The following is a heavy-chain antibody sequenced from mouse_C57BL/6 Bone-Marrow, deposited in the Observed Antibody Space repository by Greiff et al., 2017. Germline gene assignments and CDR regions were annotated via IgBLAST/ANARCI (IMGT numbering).Heavy chain of an antibody. V-gene: IGHV1-4*01. Sequence: SGAELARPGASVKMSCKASGYTFTSYTMHWVKQRPGQGLEWIGYINPSSGYTKYNQKFKDKATLTADKSSSTAYMQLSSLTSEDSAVYYCARRVLRAWFAYWGQGTLVTVSA. CDR2: INPSSGYT. CDR1: GYTFTSYT. CDR3: ARRVLRAWFAY. D-gene: IGHD1-1*01. J-gene: IGHJ3*01.